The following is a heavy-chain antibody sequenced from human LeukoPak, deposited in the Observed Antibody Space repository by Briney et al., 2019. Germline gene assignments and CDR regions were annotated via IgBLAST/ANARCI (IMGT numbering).Heavy chain of an antibody. D-gene: IGHD3-3*01. CDR1: GDSISSGNDY. J-gene: IGHJ5*02. CDR3: ACASGDFPLDL. Sequence: ASETLSLTCTVSGDSISSGNDYWSWIRQPAGKGLEWIGHISTTGNTDYKPSLKSRVTISLDTSKNQFSLMLRSVIAADTAIYFCACASGDFPLDLWGQGTLVTVSS. V-gene: IGHV4-61*09. CDR2: ISTTGNT.